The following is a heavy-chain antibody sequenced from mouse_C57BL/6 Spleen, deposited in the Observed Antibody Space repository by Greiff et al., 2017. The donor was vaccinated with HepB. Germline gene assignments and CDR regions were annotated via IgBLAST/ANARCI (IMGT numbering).Heavy chain of an antibody. D-gene: IGHD4-1*02. Sequence: EVQLQESGPGLVKPSQSLSLTCSVTGYSITSGYYWNWIRQFPGNKLEWMGYISYDGSNNYNPSLKNRISITRDTSKNQFFLKLNSVTTEDTATYYCARASTGTGYFDVWGTGTTGTVSS. CDR1: GYSITSGYY. J-gene: IGHJ1*03. CDR3: ARASTGTGYFDV. CDR2: ISYDGSN. V-gene: IGHV3-6*01.